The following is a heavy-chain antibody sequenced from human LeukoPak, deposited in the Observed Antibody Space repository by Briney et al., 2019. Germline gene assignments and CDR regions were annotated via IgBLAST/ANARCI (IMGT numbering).Heavy chain of an antibody. D-gene: IGHD2-8*02. CDR3: ARGGASTYWFIDY. CDR1: GFSVRTNY. CDR2: IYAGGAT. V-gene: IGHV3-66*01. Sequence: GGSLRLSCAASGFSVRTNYMSWVRQAPGKGLKWVSVIYAGGATYYADSVKDRFTISRDNSKNTVYLQMNSLRAEDTALYYCARGGASTYWFIDYWGQGTQVTVSS. J-gene: IGHJ4*02.